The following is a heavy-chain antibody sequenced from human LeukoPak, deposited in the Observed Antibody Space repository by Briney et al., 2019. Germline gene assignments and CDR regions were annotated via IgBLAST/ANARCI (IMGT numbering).Heavy chain of an antibody. D-gene: IGHD6-6*01. CDR3: ATVRLG. Sequence: GGSLRLSCAASGFTSSSYAMSWVRQAPGRGLEWVSTISTSGGFSYYAVSVKGRFTISRDDSKNTVFLLLNSLRGEDTAIYYCATVRLGWGQGTLVTVSS. CDR2: ISTSGGFS. J-gene: IGHJ4*02. V-gene: IGHV3-23*01. CDR1: GFTSSSYA.